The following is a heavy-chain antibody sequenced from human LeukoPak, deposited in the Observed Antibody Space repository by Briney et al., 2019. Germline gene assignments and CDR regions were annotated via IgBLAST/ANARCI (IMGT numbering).Heavy chain of an antibody. CDR2: ISGSGGST. CDR1: GFTFSSYA. V-gene: IGHV3-23*01. CDR3: AKNIRSSTMYFDY. D-gene: IGHD2-2*01. Sequence: GGSLRLSCAASGFTFSSYAMSWVRQAPGKGLEWVSAISGSGGSTYYADSVKGRFTISRDNSKNTLYLQMNSLRAEGTAVYYCAKNIRSSTMYFDYWGQGTLVTVSS. J-gene: IGHJ4*02.